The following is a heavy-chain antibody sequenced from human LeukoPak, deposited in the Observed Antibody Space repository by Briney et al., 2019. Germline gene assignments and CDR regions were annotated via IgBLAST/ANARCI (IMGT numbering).Heavy chain of an antibody. Sequence: AGGSLRLSCAASGFTFSSYSMNWVRQAPGKGLEWVSSISSSSYIYYADSVKGRFTISRDNAKNSLYLQMNSLRAEDTAVYYCARDHGVGGFDPWGQGTLVTVSS. J-gene: IGHJ5*02. V-gene: IGHV3-21*01. CDR1: GFTFSSYS. D-gene: IGHD3-3*01. CDR3: ARDHGVGGFDP. CDR2: ISSSSYI.